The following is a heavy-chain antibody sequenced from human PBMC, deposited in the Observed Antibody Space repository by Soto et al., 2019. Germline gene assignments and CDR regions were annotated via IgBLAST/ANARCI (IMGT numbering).Heavy chain of an antibody. CDR3: ARGREGGGAS. D-gene: IGHD1-26*01. J-gene: IGHJ5*02. Sequence: QVQLQQWGAGLLKPSETLSLTCGVYGGSFSGNYWSWIRQPPGVGLEWIGEINPSGSTNYSPSLKSRATISADTSKNQFSLKLSSVIAADTAVYYCARGREGGGASWGQGTLVTVSS. V-gene: IGHV4-34*01. CDR1: GGSFSGNY. CDR2: INPSGST.